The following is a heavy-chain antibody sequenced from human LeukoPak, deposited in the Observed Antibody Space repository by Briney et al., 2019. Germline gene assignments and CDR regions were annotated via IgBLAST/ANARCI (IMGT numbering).Heavy chain of an antibody. J-gene: IGHJ3*02. CDR3: ARTIAVAGFDGFDI. Sequence: GESLQISCQGSGYSFTSYWIGWVRQLPGKGLEWMGIIYPGDSDTRYSPSFQGQVTISADKSISTAYLQWSSLKASDTAMYYCARTIAVAGFDGFDIWGQGTMVTVSS. D-gene: IGHD6-19*01. V-gene: IGHV5-51*01. CDR1: GYSFTSYW. CDR2: IYPGDSDT.